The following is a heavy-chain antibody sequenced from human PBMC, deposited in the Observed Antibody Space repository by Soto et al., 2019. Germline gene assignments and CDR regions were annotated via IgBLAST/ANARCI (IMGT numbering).Heavy chain of an antibody. CDR1: GGSISSSSYY. D-gene: IGHD4-17*01. Sequence: SETLSLTCTVSGGSISSSSYYWGWIRQPPGKGLEWIGSIYYSGSTYYNPSLKSRVTISVDTSKNQFSLKLSSVTAADTAVYYCARGGDYFDPFDYWGQGTLVTVS. CDR2: IYYSGST. CDR3: ARGGDYFDPFDY. V-gene: IGHV4-39*07. J-gene: IGHJ4*02.